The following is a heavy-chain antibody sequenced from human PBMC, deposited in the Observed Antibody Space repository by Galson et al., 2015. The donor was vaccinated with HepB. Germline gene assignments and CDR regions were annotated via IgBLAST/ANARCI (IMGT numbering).Heavy chain of an antibody. V-gene: IGHV3-73*01. CDR1: GFSFSGST. CDR2: IKNKANNYAT. J-gene: IGHJ5*02. CDR3: ETFYHDSSNYRVVS. Sequence: SLRLSCAASGFSFSGSTLHWIRQASGKGLDWVGRIKNKANNYATEYGASVKDRFTISRDDSKSTAYLQMSSLKTEDTAVYYCETFYHDSSNYRVVSWGQGTLVTVSS. D-gene: IGHD3-22*01.